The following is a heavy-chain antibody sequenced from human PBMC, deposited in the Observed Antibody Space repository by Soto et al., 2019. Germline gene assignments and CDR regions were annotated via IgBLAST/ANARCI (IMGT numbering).Heavy chain of an antibody. Sequence: QVQLVESGGGVVQPGRSLRLSCAASGFTFSSYGMHWVRQAPGKGLEWVAVISYDGSNKYYADSVKGRFTISRDNSKNTLYLQMNSLRAEDTAVYYCAKSPPYSSGWYSPLSSPPHGMDVWGQGTTVTVSS. J-gene: IGHJ6*02. V-gene: IGHV3-30*18. D-gene: IGHD6-19*01. CDR3: AKSPPYSSGWYSPLSSPPHGMDV. CDR2: ISYDGSNK. CDR1: GFTFSSYG.